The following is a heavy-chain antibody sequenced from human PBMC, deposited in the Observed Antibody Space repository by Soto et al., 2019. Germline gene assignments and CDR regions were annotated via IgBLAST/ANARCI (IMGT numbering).Heavy chain of an antibody. V-gene: IGHV4-34*01. CDR2: INHSGST. J-gene: IGHJ5*02. CDR1: GGSFSGYY. Sequence: QVQLQQWGAGLLKPSETLSLTCAVYGGSFSGYYWSWIRQPPGKGLEWIGEINHSGSTNYNPSLKSRVTISVDTSKNQFSLKLSSVTAEDTAVYSCARDRKRWLQFTWWFDPWGQGTLVTVSS. D-gene: IGHD5-12*01. CDR3: ARDRKRWLQFTWWFDP.